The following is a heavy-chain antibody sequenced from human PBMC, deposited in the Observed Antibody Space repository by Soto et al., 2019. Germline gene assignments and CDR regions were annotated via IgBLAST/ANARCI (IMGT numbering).Heavy chain of an antibody. V-gene: IGHV1-69*13. CDR2: IIPIFGTA. CDR1: GGTFSSYA. D-gene: IGHD1-26*01. J-gene: IGHJ4*02. CDR3: ARLGEDRGGATTGPY. Sequence: GASVKVSCKASGGTFSSYAISWVRQAPGQGLEWMGGIIPIFGTANYAQKFQGRVTITADESTSTAYMELSSLRSEDTAVYYCARLGEDRGGATTGPYWGQGTLVTVSS.